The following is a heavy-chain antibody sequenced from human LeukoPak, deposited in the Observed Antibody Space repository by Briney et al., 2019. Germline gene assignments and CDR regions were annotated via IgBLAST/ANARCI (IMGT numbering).Heavy chain of an antibody. CDR3: AKDRSGLNWYFDL. J-gene: IGHJ2*01. V-gene: IGHV3-30*18. CDR2: ISYDGSNQ. D-gene: IGHD6-19*01. Sequence: GRSLRLSCAASGFTFSNYGMHWFRKPPGKGLEWLAIISYDGSNQYYTDSVKGRFTISRDNSKNTLYLQINSLRAEDTAVYFCAKDRSGLNWYFDLWGRGTLVTVSS. CDR1: GFTFSNYG.